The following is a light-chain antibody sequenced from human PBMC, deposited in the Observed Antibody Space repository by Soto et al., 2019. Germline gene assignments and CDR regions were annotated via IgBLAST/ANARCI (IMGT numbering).Light chain of an antibody. V-gene: IGKV2-28*01. CDR3: MQALQSLT. CDR2: FGS. CDR1: QSLLYNNTYNY. Sequence: EIVMTQSPLTPPVTPGEPASISCRSSQSLLYNNTYNYLDWYVPKPGKSPQLLIYFGSNRAPGVPDRLSGSGSGTDFTLKINRVEAEDVGTYCCMQALQSLTFGQGTRLEIK. J-gene: IGKJ5*01.